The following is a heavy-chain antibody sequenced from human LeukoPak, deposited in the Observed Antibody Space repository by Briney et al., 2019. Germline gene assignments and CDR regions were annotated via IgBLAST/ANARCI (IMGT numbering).Heavy chain of an antibody. CDR3: ARDLVADNFDY. Sequence: GALRLSCAASGFTFSDYYMSWIRQAPGKGLEWVSYISSSGSTIYYADSVKGRFTISRDNSKNTLYLQMNSLRAEDTAVYYCARDLVADNFDYWGQGTLVTVSS. J-gene: IGHJ4*02. V-gene: IGHV3-11*04. CDR2: ISSSGSTI. CDR1: GFTFSDYY. D-gene: IGHD5-12*01.